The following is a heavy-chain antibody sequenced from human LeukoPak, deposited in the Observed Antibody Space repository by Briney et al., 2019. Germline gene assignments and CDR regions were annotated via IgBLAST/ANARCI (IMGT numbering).Heavy chain of an antibody. V-gene: IGHV1-46*01. Sequence: ASVKVSCKASGYTFTSYHLHWVRQAPGQGLEWMGIINPSGGSPNYAQKFQGRVTMTRDMSTSTVNMELSSLRSEDTAVYYCARDGQYSTPWAFYYYYMDVGGKGTRVRVSS. CDR3: ARDGQYSTPWAFYYYYMDV. J-gene: IGHJ6*03. CDR1: GYTFTSYH. CDR2: INPSGGSP. D-gene: IGHD6-6*01.